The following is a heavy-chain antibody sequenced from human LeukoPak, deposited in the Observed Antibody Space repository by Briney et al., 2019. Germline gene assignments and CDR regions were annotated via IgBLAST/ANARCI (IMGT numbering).Heavy chain of an antibody. J-gene: IGHJ3*02. CDR3: ARDRRRDGYKLDAFDI. D-gene: IGHD5-24*01. Sequence: GGSLRLSCAASGFNVSANYMTWVRQAPGKGLEWVSFIYTSGSAYYADSVKGRFTISRDNSKNTLYLQMNSLRAEDTAVYYCARDRRRDGYKLDAFDIWGQGTMVTVSS. V-gene: IGHV3-53*01. CDR2: IYTSGSA. CDR1: GFNVSANY.